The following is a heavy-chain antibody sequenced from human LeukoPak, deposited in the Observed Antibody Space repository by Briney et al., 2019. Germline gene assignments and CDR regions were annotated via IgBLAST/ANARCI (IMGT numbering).Heavy chain of an antibody. CDR2: VYYSGNT. D-gene: IGHD3-3*01. CDR1: GGSISGFY. Sequence: SETLSLTCTVSGGSISGFYWNWIRQPPGKGLEWIGYVYYSGNTNYNPSLKSRVTISLDTSKNQFSLKLTSVTAADTAVYYCARGVLYWGQGTLVTVSS. CDR3: ARGVLY. J-gene: IGHJ4*02. V-gene: IGHV4-59*12.